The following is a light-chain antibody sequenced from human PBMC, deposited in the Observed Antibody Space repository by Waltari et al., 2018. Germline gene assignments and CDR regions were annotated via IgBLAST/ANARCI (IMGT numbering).Light chain of an antibody. Sequence: SYELTQPSSVSVSPGQTARITCSGDVLGKKFIRWFQQKPGQAPALLIFRDSERPSGTPERFSGSSSGTTVTVTISGAQVEDEADYYCFTVDDNSLRLFGGGTKLTVL. V-gene: IGLV3-27*01. CDR3: FTVDDNSLRL. J-gene: IGLJ2*01. CDR1: VLGKKF. CDR2: RDS.